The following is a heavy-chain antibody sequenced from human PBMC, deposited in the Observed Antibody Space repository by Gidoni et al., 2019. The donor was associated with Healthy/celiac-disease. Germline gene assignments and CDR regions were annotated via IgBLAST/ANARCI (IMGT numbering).Heavy chain of an antibody. CDR3: ARVGVGVGATLYYFDY. Sequence: QVQLVESGGGLVKPGGSLRLSCAASGFTFSDYYMSWIRQAPGKGLEWVSYISSSSSYTNYADSVKGRFTISRDNAKNSLYLQMNSLRAEDTAVYYCARVGVGVGATLYYFDYWGQGTLVTVSS. D-gene: IGHD1-26*01. CDR2: ISSSSSYT. J-gene: IGHJ4*02. V-gene: IGHV3-11*05. CDR1: GFTFSDYY.